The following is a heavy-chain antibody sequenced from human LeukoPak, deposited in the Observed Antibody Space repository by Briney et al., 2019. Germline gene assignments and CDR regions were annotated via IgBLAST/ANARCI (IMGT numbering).Heavy chain of an antibody. D-gene: IGHD7-27*01. J-gene: IGHJ4*02. CDR2: INPNSGGT. CDR1: GYTFIDYY. CDR3: ARDLPSTSNWELDY. Sequence: ASVKVSCKASGYTFIDYYIHWVRQAPGQGLEWMGRINPNSGGTDYALNFQGRVTMTRDTSISTAYMELSRLRSDDTAVYYCARDLPSTSNWELDYWGQGTLVTVSS. V-gene: IGHV1-2*06.